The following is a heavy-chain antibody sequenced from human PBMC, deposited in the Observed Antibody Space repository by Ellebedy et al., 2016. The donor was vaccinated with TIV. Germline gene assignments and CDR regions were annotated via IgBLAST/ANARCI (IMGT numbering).Heavy chain of an antibody. Sequence: GGSLRLSCASSGFTFMSYGMHWLRQAPGKGLEWVAVVWYDGTYKRVADSVRGRFTISRDTSKSTISLQMNSLRAEDTAIYYCAREMVAPGPDDYYYGMDVWGQGTTVTVSS. CDR3: AREMVAPGPDDYYYGMDV. J-gene: IGHJ6*02. D-gene: IGHD2-15*01. CDR2: VWYDGTYK. V-gene: IGHV3-33*01. CDR1: GFTFMSYG.